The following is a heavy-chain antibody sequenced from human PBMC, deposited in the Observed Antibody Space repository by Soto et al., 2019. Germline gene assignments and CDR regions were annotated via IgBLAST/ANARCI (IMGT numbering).Heavy chain of an antibody. CDR2: ISSSSSYI. D-gene: IGHD2-2*01. Sequence: PGGSLRLSCAASGFTFISYSMNWVRQAPGKGLEWVSSISSSSSYIYYADSVKGRFTISRDNAKNSLYLQMNSLRAEDTAVYYCASGGFLDIVVVPAAISEYYFDYWGQGTLVTVSS. V-gene: IGHV3-21*01. CDR3: ASGGFLDIVVVPAAISEYYFDY. J-gene: IGHJ4*02. CDR1: GFTFISYS.